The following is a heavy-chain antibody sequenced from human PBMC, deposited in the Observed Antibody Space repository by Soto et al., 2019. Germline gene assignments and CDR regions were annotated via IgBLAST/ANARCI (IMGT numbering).Heavy chain of an antibody. V-gene: IGHV3-33*08. J-gene: IGHJ4*02. D-gene: IGHD6-6*01. CDR2: IWYDGSTT. CDR1: GFTFEDYA. Sequence: GGSLRLSCAASGFTFEDYAMHWVRQAPGKGLEWVALIWYDGSTTYYADSVKGRFTISRDNSKNTLSLQMNSLRAEDTAVYYCARSRIAAPLFDDWGQGILVSVSS. CDR3: ARSRIAAPLFDD.